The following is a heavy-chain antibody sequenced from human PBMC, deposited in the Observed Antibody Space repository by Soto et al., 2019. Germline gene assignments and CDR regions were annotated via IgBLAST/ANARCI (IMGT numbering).Heavy chain of an antibody. CDR3: ARPKTMTTVTTNYFDY. D-gene: IGHD4-17*01. Sequence: LSLTCAVYGGSFSGYYWSWIRQPPGKGLEWIGEFNHSGITNYNPSLKSRVTISVDTSNNQFSLKLSSVTAADTAVYYCARPKTMTTVTTNYFDYWGQGTLVTVS. CDR2: FNHSGIT. J-gene: IGHJ4*02. CDR1: GGSFSGYY. V-gene: IGHV4-34*01.